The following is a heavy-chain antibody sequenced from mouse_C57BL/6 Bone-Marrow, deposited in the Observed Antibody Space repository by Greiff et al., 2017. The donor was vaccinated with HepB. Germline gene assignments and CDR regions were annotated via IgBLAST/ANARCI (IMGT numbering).Heavy chain of an antibody. CDR3: ARLGVITTVAYYFDY. CDR2: ISSGGSYT. D-gene: IGHD1-1*01. J-gene: IGHJ2*01. Sequence: EVKLMESGGDLVKPGGSLKLSCAASGFTFSSYGMSWVRQTPDKRLAWVATISSGGSYTYYPDSVKGRFTISRDNAKNTLYLQMSSLKSEDTAMYFCARLGVITTVAYYFDYWGQGTTLTVSS. V-gene: IGHV5-6*01. CDR1: GFTFSSYG.